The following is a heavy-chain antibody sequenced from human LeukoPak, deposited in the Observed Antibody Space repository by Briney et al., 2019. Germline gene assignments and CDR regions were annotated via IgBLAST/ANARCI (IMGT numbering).Heavy chain of an antibody. J-gene: IGHJ3*02. D-gene: IGHD3-22*01. V-gene: IGHV1-46*03. CDR3: ALPFRYYDSSGYYHDAFDI. Sequence: GASVKVSCKASGYTFTGYYMHWVRQAPGQGLEWMGIINPSGGSTSYAQKFQGRVTMTRDTSTSTVYMELSSLRSEDTAVYYCALPFRYYDSSGYYHDAFDIWGQGTMVTVSS. CDR1: GYTFTGYY. CDR2: INPSGGST.